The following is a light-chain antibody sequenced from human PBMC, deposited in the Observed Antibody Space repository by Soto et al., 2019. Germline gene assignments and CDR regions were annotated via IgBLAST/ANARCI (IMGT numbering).Light chain of an antibody. CDR2: DAS. V-gene: IGKV3-11*01. CDR1: QSIHNY. J-gene: IGKJ3*01. CDR3: QQRSNWLFT. Sequence: DIVLTQSPATLSLSPGERATLSCRASQSIHNYLAWYQQKPGQAPRLLIFDASKRTAGIPARFSGSGSGTDFTLTIRSLEPEDFAVYYCQQRSNWLFTFGPGTKVDIK.